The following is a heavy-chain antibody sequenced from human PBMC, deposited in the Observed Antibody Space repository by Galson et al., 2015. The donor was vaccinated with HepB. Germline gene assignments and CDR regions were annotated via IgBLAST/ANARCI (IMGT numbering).Heavy chain of an antibody. J-gene: IGHJ4*02. V-gene: IGHV3-21*01. D-gene: IGHD1-26*01. CDR3: ERDGEWGCIVGPTLDN. CDR1: GFTLCRYT. CDR2: IRSSSSYI. Sequence: SLRLSCAASGFTLCRYTMNWVRQALGKGLEWVSSIRSSSSYIYYAESVKGRFTISRDNAKNSLSLQMNSLRAEDTAVYFCERDGEWGCIVGPTLDNWGQGTLVTVSS.